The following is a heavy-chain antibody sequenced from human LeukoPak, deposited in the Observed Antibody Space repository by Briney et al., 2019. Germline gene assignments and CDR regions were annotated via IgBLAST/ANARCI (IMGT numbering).Heavy chain of an antibody. J-gene: IGHJ4*02. D-gene: IGHD1-26*01. Sequence: SETLSLTCTVSGGSISSSSYYWGWIRQPPGKGLEWIGYIYYSGSTNYNPSLKSRVTISVDTSKNQLSLKLSSVTAADTAVYYCARGRGEIDYWGQGTLVTVPS. CDR2: IYYSGST. V-gene: IGHV4-61*05. CDR3: ARGRGEIDY. CDR1: GGSISSSSYY.